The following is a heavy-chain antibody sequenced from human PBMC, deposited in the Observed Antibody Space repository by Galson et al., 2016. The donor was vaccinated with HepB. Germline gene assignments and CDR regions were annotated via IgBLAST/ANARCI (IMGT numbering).Heavy chain of an antibody. J-gene: IGHJ3*02. CDR1: GFTFRSYA. D-gene: IGHD3-9*01. CDR3: ARGVRNRYDFLTTNSYEPFDI. CDR2: INSRSSTI. Sequence: SLRLSCAASGFTFRSYAMHWVRQAPGKGLEWVSHINSRSSTIYYGDSVKGRFTISRDNARNSLYLQMNSLRAEDTAVYYCARGVRNRYDFLTTNSYEPFDIWGHGTMVTVSS. V-gene: IGHV3-48*04.